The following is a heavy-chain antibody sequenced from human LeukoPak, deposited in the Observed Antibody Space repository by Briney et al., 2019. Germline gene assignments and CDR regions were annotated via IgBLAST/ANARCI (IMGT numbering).Heavy chain of an antibody. CDR1: GFTFSSYW. D-gene: IGHD6-13*01. CDR3: AKDDPSGPLIAAAGTFDY. V-gene: IGHV3-7*03. J-gene: IGHJ4*02. Sequence: QTGGSLRLYCAASGFTFSSYWMSWFRQAPGKGLEWVANIKQDGSEKYYVDSVKGRFTISRDNAKNSLYLQMNSLGAEDTAVYYCAKDDPSGPLIAAAGTFDYWGQGTLVTVSS. CDR2: IKQDGSEK.